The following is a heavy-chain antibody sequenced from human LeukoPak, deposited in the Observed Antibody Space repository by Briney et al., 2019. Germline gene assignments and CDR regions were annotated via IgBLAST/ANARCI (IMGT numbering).Heavy chain of an antibody. CDR1: GYTFTRYG. V-gene: IGHV1-18*01. CDR2: ISAYNGNT. J-gene: IGHJ2*01. CDR3: ARVTLGSWYFDL. Sequence: ASVKVSCKASGYTFTRYGTSWLRQAPGQGLEWMGWISAYNGNTNYAQKLQGRVTMTTDTSTSTAYMDLRSLRSDDTAVYHCARVTLGSWYFDLWGRGTLVTVSS. D-gene: IGHD2-15*01.